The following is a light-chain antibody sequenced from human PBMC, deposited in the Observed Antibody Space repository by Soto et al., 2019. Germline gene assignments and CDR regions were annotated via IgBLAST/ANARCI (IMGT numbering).Light chain of an antibody. CDR3: QQYNNWPWT. V-gene: IGKV3-15*01. CDR2: GAS. Sequence: EIVMTQSPVTLSVSPGGRATLSCRASQSISDTFAWYQQKPGQAPRLLIHGASTRAPGFPSRFSDSGSGTDFTLTISSLQSEDFAVYYCQQYNNWPWTFDQGTKVQIK. CDR1: QSISDT. J-gene: IGKJ1*01.